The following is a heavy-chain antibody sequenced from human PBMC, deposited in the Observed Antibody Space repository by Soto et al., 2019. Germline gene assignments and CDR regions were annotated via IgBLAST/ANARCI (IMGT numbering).Heavy chain of an antibody. CDR3: ARGLDFYGSGSPDLNGY. D-gene: IGHD3-10*01. V-gene: IGHV4-61*01. CDR1: GGSISGASYY. CDR2: INHSGAT. J-gene: IGHJ4*02. Sequence: SETLSLTCTVSGGSISGASYYWSWIRQPPGKGLEWIGNINHSGATNYNPSLKTRATISVDTSRKQFSLKLRSVTSADTAVYFCARGLDFYGSGSPDLNGYWGQGTLVTVSS.